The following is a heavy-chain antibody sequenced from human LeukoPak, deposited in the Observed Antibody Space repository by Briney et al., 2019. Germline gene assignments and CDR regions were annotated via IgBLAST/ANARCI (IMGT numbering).Heavy chain of an antibody. Sequence: GGPLRLSCAASGFTFSDYYMSWIRQAPGKGLEWVSYISSSGSTIYYADSVKGRFTISRDNAKNSLYLQMNSLRAEDTAVYYCAREDSMIAFDYWGQGTLVTVSS. CDR2: ISSSGSTI. D-gene: IGHD3-22*01. CDR1: GFTFSDYY. CDR3: AREDSMIAFDY. V-gene: IGHV3-11*04. J-gene: IGHJ4*02.